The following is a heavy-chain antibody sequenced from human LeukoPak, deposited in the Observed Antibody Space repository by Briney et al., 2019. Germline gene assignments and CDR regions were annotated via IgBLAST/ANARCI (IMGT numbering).Heavy chain of an antibody. Sequence: GASVKVSCKASGYTFTGYYMHWVRQAPGQGLEWMGWINPNSGGTNYAQKFQGRVTMTRDTSISTAYMELSRLRSDDTAVYYCAREVVGDYGAYPGGDYWGQGTLVTVSS. CDR1: GYTFTGYY. CDR2: INPNSGGT. CDR3: AREVVGDYGAYPGGDY. D-gene: IGHD4-17*01. J-gene: IGHJ4*02. V-gene: IGHV1-2*02.